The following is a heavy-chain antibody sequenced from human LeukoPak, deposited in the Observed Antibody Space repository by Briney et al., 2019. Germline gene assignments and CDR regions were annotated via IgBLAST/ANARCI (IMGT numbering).Heavy chain of an antibody. CDR2: IGAYNGNT. D-gene: IGHD5-12*01. J-gene: IGHJ4*02. CDR3: ARGSSGYSGYDAASDY. Sequence: ASVKVPCKASGYTFTSSGINWVRQAPGQGLEWMGWIGAYNGNTNYAQKFQGRVTMTIDTSTSTGYMELRSLRSDDTAVYYCARGSSGYSGYDAASDYWGQGTLVTVSS. V-gene: IGHV1-18*01. CDR1: GYTFTSSG.